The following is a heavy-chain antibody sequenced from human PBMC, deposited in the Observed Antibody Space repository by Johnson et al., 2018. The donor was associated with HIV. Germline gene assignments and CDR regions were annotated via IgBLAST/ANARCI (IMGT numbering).Heavy chain of an antibody. V-gene: IGHV3-74*01. D-gene: IGHD5-12*01. CDR3: ARDAKVGYGDAFDI. CDR2: INSDGSST. Sequence: VQLVESGGGLMQPGGSLRLSCVASGFTFSRYWMHWVRQAPGKGLVWVSRINSDGSSTNYADSVKGRFTISRDNAKNTLYLQMNSLRAEDTAVFYCARDAKVGYGDAFDIWGHGTMVTVSS. CDR1: GFTFSRYW. J-gene: IGHJ3*02.